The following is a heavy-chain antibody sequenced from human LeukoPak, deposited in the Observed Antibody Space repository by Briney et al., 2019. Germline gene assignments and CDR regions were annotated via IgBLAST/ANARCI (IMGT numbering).Heavy chain of an antibody. Sequence: PGGSLRLSFVASGFTFSSYWMHWVRQAPGKGLVWVSRINSDGSNTNYADSVKGRFTISRDNAKNTLYLQMNSLRAEDTAVYYCARDREQEPTYDYWGRGTLVTVSS. CDR2: INSDGSNT. CDR3: ARDREQEPTYDY. D-gene: IGHD6-13*01. CDR1: GFTFSSYW. J-gene: IGHJ4*02. V-gene: IGHV3-74*01.